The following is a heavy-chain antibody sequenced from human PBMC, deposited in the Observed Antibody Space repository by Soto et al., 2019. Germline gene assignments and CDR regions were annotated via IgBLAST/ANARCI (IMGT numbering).Heavy chain of an antibody. D-gene: IGHD3-16*02. CDR1: GYTFTGYY. J-gene: IGHJ3*02. CDR3: ARDNRRITFGGVIVKTGAFDT. CDR2: INPNSGGT. V-gene: IGHV1-2*04. Sequence: ASVKVSCKASGYTFTGYYMHWVRQAPGQGLEWMGWINPNSGGTNYAQKFQGWVTMTRDTSISTAYMELSRLRSDDTAVYYCARDNRRITFGGVIVKTGAFDTWGQGTMVTV.